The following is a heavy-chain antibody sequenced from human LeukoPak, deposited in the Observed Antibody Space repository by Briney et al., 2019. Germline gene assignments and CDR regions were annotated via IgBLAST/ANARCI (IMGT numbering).Heavy chain of an antibody. CDR2: IKQDGSEK. J-gene: IGHJ6*02. Sequence: GGSLRLSCAASGFTFSSYWMSWVRQAPGKGLGWVANIKQDGSEKYYVDSVKGRFTISRDNAKNTLYLQMNSLRAEDTAVYYCARDAVDTANAVWGQGTTVTVSS. CDR1: GFTFSSYW. V-gene: IGHV3-7*01. CDR3: ARDAVDTANAV. D-gene: IGHD5-18*01.